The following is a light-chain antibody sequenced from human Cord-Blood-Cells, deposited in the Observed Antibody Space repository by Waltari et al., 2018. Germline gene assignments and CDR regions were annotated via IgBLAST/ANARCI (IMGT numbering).Light chain of an antibody. Sequence: SYELTQQPSVSVSPGQTARITCSGDALPKQYAYWYQQKPGQAPVLVIYKDSARPSGSPERFSGSSSGTTVTLTISGGQAEDEADYYCQSADSSGTYWVFGGGTKLTVL. CDR1: ALPKQY. CDR3: QSADSSGTYWV. CDR2: KDS. V-gene: IGLV3-25*03. J-gene: IGLJ3*02.